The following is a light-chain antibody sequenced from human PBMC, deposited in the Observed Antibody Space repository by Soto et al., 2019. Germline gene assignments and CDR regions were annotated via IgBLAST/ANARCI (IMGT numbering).Light chain of an antibody. CDR2: SAS. CDR3: QQSGRP. V-gene: IGKV3-20*01. Sequence: EIVLTQSPAILSLSPGERATLSCRTNQTVSSYLAWYQHKSGQAPRLLIYSASSRATGIPDRFSGSGSGTDFTLTISRLEPEDSAVYYCQQSGRPFGQGTKVEIK. CDR1: QTVSSY. J-gene: IGKJ1*01.